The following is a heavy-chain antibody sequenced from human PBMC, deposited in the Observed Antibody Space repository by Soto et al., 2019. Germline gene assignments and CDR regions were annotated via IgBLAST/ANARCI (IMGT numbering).Heavy chain of an antibody. D-gene: IGHD3-3*01. V-gene: IGHV3-15*07. CDR2: IKSTTDGGTT. CDR1: GFTFSNAW. Sequence: EVQLVESGGGLVKPGGSLRLSCAASGFTFSNAWMNWVRQAPGKGLEWVGRIKSTTDGGTTDYAAPVKGRFTISRDDSKNTLYLQMNSLKTEDTAVYYCTTDKTSLRFLEWLYYYYGMDVWGQGTTVTVSS. CDR3: TTDKTSLRFLEWLYYYYGMDV. J-gene: IGHJ6*02.